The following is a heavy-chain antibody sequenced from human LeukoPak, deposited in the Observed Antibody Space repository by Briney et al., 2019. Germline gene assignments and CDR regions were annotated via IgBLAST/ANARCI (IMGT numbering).Heavy chain of an antibody. CDR1: GYILTGLS. V-gene: IGHV1-24*01. Sequence: ASVKVSCKVSGYILTGLSMHWVRQAPGKGLEWMGGFDPEDGETIYAQKFQGRVTMTEDTSTDTAYMELSSLRSEDTAVYYCATVASLAVAGSLGYNWFDPWGQGTLVTVSS. CDR2: FDPEDGET. D-gene: IGHD6-19*01. CDR3: ATVASLAVAGSLGYNWFDP. J-gene: IGHJ5*02.